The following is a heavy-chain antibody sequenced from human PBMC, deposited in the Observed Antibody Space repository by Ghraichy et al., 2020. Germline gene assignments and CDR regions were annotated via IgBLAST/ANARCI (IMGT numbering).Heavy chain of an antibody. D-gene: IGHD6-19*01. Sequence: AGKKHEWMGGFDPEDGETIYAQKFQGRVTMTEDTSTDTAYMELSSLRSEDTAVYYCATARIWSSGWYLLDAFDIWGQGT. CDR2: FDPEDGET. CDR3: ATARIWSSGWYLLDAFDI. J-gene: IGHJ3*02. V-gene: IGHV1-24*01.